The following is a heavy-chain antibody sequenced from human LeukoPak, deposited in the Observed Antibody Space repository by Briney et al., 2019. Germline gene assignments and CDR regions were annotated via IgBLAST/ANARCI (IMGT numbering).Heavy chain of an antibody. V-gene: IGHV4-4*02. Sequence: SGTLSLTCVVSGDSMTSNWWSWVRQPPGKGLEWIGEIYHSGSTTYNPSLKSQVTISIDTSKTQFSLKLSSVTAADTAVYYCARNGYYSVDYWGQGTLVTVSS. J-gene: IGHJ4*02. CDR1: GDSMTSNW. CDR2: IYHSGST. CDR3: ARNGYYSVDY. D-gene: IGHD4-17*01.